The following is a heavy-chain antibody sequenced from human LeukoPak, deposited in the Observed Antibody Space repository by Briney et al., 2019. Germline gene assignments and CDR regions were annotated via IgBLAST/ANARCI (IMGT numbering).Heavy chain of an antibody. V-gene: IGHV3-23*01. Sequence: GGSLRLSCSASQFTFSYYAMTWVRQAPGKGLEWVSGVSGGGDYTYYADSVKGRFTLSRDDSRNTVYLQLNNLRVEDTAIYYCVKANWVLNADAVWWGQGTQVTVSS. J-gene: IGHJ4*02. CDR1: QFTFSYYA. CDR3: VKANWVLNADAVW. CDR2: VSGGGDYT. D-gene: IGHD3-9*01.